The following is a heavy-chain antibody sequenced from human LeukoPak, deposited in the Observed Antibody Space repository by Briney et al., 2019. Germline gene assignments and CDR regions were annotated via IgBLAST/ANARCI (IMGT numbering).Heavy chain of an antibody. CDR2: IWYDGSNK. J-gene: IGHJ4*02. CDR1: GFTFSSYG. Sequence: QSGGSLRLSCAASGFTFSSYGMHWVRQAPGKGLEWVAVIWYDGSNKYYADSVKGRFTISRDNSKNTLYLQMNSLRAEDTAVYYCARDRVPYSGWGLRGFDYWGQGTLVTVSS. V-gene: IGHV3-33*01. CDR3: ARDRVPYSGWGLRGFDY. D-gene: IGHD1-26*01.